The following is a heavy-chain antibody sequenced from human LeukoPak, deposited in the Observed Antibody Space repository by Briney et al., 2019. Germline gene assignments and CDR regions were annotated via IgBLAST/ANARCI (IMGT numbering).Heavy chain of an antibody. CDR1: GFTFSSYW. Sequence: PGGSLRLSCAASGFTFSSYWMSWVRQAPGKGLEWVSNIGSSGTTRYYADSVKGRFSISRDNAENSLYLQMNSLRVEDTGIYYCALLAVASDFDYWGQGALVTVSS. CDR3: ALLAVASDFDY. D-gene: IGHD6-19*01. CDR2: IGSSGTTR. J-gene: IGHJ4*02. V-gene: IGHV3-48*04.